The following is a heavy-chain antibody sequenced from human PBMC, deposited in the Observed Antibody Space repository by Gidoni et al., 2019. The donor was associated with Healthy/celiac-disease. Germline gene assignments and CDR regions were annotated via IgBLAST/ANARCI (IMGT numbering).Heavy chain of an antibody. J-gene: IGHJ6*03. D-gene: IGHD6-13*01. V-gene: IGHV5-10-1*03. CDR1: GYSFTSYW. Sequence: EVQLVQSGAEVKQPGESLRISCKGSGYSFTSYWISWVRQMPGKGLEWMGRIDPSDSYTNYSPSFQGHVTISADKSISTAYLQWSSLKASDTAMYYCARRVAAAYYYYYMDVWGKGTTVTVSS. CDR2: IDPSDSYT. CDR3: ARRVAAAYYYYYMDV.